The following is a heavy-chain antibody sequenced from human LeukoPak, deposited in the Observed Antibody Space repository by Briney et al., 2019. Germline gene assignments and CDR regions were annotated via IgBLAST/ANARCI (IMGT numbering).Heavy chain of an antibody. CDR2: IIPIFGTA. CDR3: ARDLNKGVPEPH. D-gene: IGHD1-14*01. J-gene: IGHJ4*02. V-gene: IGHV1-69*13. CDR1: GGTFGSYA. Sequence: SVKVSCKASGGTFGSYAISWVRQAPGQGLEWMGGIIPIFGTANYAQKFQGRVTITADESTSTAYMELSSLRSEDTAVYYCARDLNKGVPEPHWGQGTLVTVSS.